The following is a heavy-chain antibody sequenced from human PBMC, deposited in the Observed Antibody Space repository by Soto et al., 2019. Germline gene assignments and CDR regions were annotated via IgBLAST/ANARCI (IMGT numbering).Heavy chain of an antibody. V-gene: IGHV4-59*01. CDR1: GASISSYY. Sequence: SETLSLTCTVSGASISSYYWSWIRQPPGKGLEWIGYIYYSGSTNYNPSLKSRVTISVDTSKNQFSLKVSSVTATDTAVYYCARAIASSYYYYGMDVWGQGTTVTVSS. CDR2: IYYSGST. D-gene: IGHD3-22*01. J-gene: IGHJ6*02. CDR3: ARAIASSYYYYGMDV.